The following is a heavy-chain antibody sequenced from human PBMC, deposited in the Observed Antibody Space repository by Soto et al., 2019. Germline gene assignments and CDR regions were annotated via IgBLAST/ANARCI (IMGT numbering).Heavy chain of an antibody. J-gene: IGHJ2*01. CDR3: ARESHDILTGPPWVWYFDL. D-gene: IGHD3-9*01. Sequence: QVQLQQWGAGPLRPLETLSLTCGVSGGSFSGYYWAWIRQSPGKGLEWIGEINDSGSINYNPSLKSRVSMSVDTSKIHYSQNLRSVTAADTAVYYCARESHDILTGPPWVWYFDLWGRGTLVTVSS. CDR1: GGSFSGYY. CDR2: INDSGSI. V-gene: IGHV4-34*01.